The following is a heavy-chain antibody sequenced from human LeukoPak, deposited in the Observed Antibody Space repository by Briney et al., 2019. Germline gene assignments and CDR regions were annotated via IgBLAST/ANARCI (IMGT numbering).Heavy chain of an antibody. D-gene: IGHD6-13*01. Sequence: SETLSLTCTVSGYSISTGYYWDWIRQPPGKGLEWIGTFYHGGSTYYNPSLKSRVTISVDTSKNQFSLNLTSVTAADTAVYYCARIKQQPGGGFDYWGQGTLVTVSS. J-gene: IGHJ4*02. V-gene: IGHV4-38-2*02. CDR3: ARIKQQPGGGFDY. CDR2: FYHGGST. CDR1: GYSISTGYY.